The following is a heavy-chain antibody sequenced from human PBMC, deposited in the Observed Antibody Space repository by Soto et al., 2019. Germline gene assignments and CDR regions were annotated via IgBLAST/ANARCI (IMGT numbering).Heavy chain of an antibody. V-gene: IGHV5-51*01. CDR2: FYPGDSDT. Sequence: PGESLKISCKGSGYNFNTYWIGGVRQMPGKGLEWMGIFYPGDSDTRYSPSFQGQVTISADKSISTAYLQWSSLKASDTAMYYCARKSNRNGRDYWGQGTLVTVSS. CDR1: GYNFNTYW. J-gene: IGHJ4*02. CDR3: ARKSNRNGRDY. D-gene: IGHD1-26*01.